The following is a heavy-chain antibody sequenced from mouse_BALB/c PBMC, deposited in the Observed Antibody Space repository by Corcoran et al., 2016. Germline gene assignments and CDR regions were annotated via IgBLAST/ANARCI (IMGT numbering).Heavy chain of an antibody. CDR1: GFNIKDTY. D-gene: IGHD4-1*01. CDR3: ANWDWYFDV. Sequence: EVQLQQSGAELVKPGASVKLSCTASGFNIKDTYMHWVKQRPEQGLEWIGRIDPANGNTKYDPKFQGKATITEDTSSNTAYLQLSSLTSEETAVYYCANWDWYFDVWGAGTTVTVSS. CDR2: IDPANGNT. V-gene: IGHV14-3*02. J-gene: IGHJ1*01.